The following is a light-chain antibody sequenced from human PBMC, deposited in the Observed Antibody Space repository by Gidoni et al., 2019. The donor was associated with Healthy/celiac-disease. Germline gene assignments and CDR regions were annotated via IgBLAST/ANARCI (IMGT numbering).Light chain of an antibody. CDR3: QQYNNLPRT. Sequence: EIVLTQSPATLSVSPGDRATLSCRASQRVSSNLAWYQQKPGQAPRLLIYGASTRATGIPARFSVSGSGTEFTLTISSLQSEDFAVYYCQQYNNLPRTFGQGTKVEIK. CDR1: QRVSSN. CDR2: GAS. V-gene: IGKV3-15*01. J-gene: IGKJ1*01.